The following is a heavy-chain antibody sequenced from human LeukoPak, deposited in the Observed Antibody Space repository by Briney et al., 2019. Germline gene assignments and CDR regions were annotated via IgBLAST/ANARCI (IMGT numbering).Heavy chain of an antibody. CDR3: AKILGYCSSTSCYTTPMIDY. Sequence: GGSLRLSCAASGFTFSSYAMSWVRQAPGKGLEWVSSISASGGSTNYADSVKGRFTISRDNSKNTVYLQMNSLRAEDTAVYYCAKILGYCSSTSCYTTPMIDYWGQGTLVTVSS. V-gene: IGHV3-23*01. J-gene: IGHJ4*02. CDR1: GFTFSSYA. CDR2: ISASGGST. D-gene: IGHD2-2*02.